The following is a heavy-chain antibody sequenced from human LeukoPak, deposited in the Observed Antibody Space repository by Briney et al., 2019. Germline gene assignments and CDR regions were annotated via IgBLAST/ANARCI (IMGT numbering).Heavy chain of an antibody. CDR2: IYYSGST. V-gene: IGHV4-59*01. CDR1: GGAISSYY. D-gene: IGHD6-19*01. Sequence: SETLSLTCTVSGGAISSYYWSWIRQPPGKGLEWIGYIYYSGSTNYNPSLKSRVTISVDTSKNQFSLKLSSVTAADTAVYYCARPQDDSSGWSYWFDPWGQGTLVTVSS. J-gene: IGHJ5*02. CDR3: ARPQDDSSGWSYWFDP.